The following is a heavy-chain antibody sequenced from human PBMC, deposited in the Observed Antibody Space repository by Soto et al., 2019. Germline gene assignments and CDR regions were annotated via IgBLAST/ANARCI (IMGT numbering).Heavy chain of an antibody. CDR1: GYTFTSYG. CDR2: ISAYNGNT. D-gene: IGHD2-2*01. Sequence: QVQLVQSGAEVKKPGASVKVSCKASGYTFTSYGISWVRQAPGQGLEWMGWISAYNGNTNYAQKLQGRGTMTTDTSTSTAYMELRSLRSDDTAVYYCARLYCSSTSCYPTLHSYYYYMDVWGKGTTVTVSS. J-gene: IGHJ6*03. V-gene: IGHV1-18*01. CDR3: ARLYCSSTSCYPTLHSYYYYMDV.